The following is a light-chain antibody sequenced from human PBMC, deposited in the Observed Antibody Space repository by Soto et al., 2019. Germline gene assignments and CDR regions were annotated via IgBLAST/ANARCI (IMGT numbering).Light chain of an antibody. J-gene: IGKJ1*01. V-gene: IGKV1-5*03. CDR1: QSINNW. CDR2: RAS. Sequence: DIQMTQSPSTLSASVGDRVTITCRASQSINNWLAWYQQKPGKAPKLLIYRASSLENGVPSRFSGRGSGTEFIFTITRLQPDDFATYYFQQYSSASTFGQGTKVEI. CDR3: QQYSSAST.